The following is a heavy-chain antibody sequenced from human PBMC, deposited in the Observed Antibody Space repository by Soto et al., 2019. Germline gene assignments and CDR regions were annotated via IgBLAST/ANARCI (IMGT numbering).Heavy chain of an antibody. CDR2: IIPIFGTA. J-gene: IGHJ6*02. CDR1: GGTFSSYA. CDR3: ARESPIPRDIVVVPAAESTYYYYGMDV. V-gene: IGHV1-69*13. Sequence: ASVKVSCKASGGTFSSYAISWVRQAPGQGLEWMGGIIPIFGTANYAQKFQGRVTITADESTSTAYMELSSLRSEDTAVYYCARESPIPRDIVVVPAAESTYYYYGMDVWGQGTTVTVSS. D-gene: IGHD2-2*01.